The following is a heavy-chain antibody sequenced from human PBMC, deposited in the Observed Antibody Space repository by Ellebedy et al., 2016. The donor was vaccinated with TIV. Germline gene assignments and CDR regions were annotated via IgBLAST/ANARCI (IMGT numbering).Heavy chain of an antibody. V-gene: IGHV1-69*13. CDR1: GGTFSSCA. CDR3: ATSAAIDAFDI. D-gene: IGHD6-25*01. J-gene: IGHJ3*02. Sequence: ASVKVSCXTSGGTFSSCAISWVRQAPGQGLEWMGGVIPVYGTAQYAQKFQGGITISVDESTSTAYLEVTGLTSEDTAVYYCATSAAIDAFDIWGQGTMVTVSS. CDR2: VIPVYGTA.